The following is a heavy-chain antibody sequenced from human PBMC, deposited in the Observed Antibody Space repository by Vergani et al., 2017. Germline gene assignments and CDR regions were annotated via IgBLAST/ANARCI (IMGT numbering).Heavy chain of an antibody. Sequence: QVQLVQSGAEVKKPGASVKVSCKASGYTFTSYYMHWVRQAPGQGLEWMGIINPSGGSTSYAQKFQGRVTMTRDTSTSTVYMELSSLRSEDTAVYYCAKARIAVYYFDYWGQGTLVTVSS. CDR3: AKARIAVYYFDY. CDR1: GYTFTSYY. D-gene: IGHD6-19*01. CDR2: INPSGGST. V-gene: IGHV1-46*01. J-gene: IGHJ4*02.